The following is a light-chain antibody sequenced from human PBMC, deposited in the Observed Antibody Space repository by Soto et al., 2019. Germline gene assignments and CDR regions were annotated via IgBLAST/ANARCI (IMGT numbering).Light chain of an antibody. CDR1: SSDVGGYNY. Sequence: QSALTQPASVSGSPGQSITISCTGTSSDVGGYNYVSWYQHHPGKAPKLIIYDVTNRPSGVSNPFSGSKSGNTASLTISGLQPEDEADYYCSSYTPSNTRQIVFGTGTQLTVL. J-gene: IGLJ1*01. V-gene: IGLV2-14*03. CDR3: SSYTPSNTRQIV. CDR2: DVT.